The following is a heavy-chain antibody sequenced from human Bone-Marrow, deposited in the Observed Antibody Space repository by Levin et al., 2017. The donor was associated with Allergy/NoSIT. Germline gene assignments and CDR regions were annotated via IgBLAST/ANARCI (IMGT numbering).Heavy chain of an antibody. CDR2: ISYDGHNE. CDR1: GLTFRNYA. J-gene: IGHJ4*02. D-gene: IGHD1-26*01. V-gene: IGHV3-30-3*02. CDR3: AKISGSYYGSSGGNFDF. Sequence: QSGGSLRLSCAVSGLTFRNYAMHWVRQAPGKGLEWVAVISYDGHNEFHADSVKGRFTISRDNSKNTLYLQMNSLRAEDTAVYYCAKISGSYYGSSGGNFDFWGQGTLVTVSS.